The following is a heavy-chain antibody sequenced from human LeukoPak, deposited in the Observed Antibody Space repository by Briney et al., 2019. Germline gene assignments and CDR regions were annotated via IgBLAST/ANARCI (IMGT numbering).Heavy chain of an antibody. CDR3: ARNHPPYGGNQNWFDP. Sequence: GGSLRLSCAASGFTFSSYSMNWVRQAPGKGLEWVSSISSSSSYIYYADSVKGRFTISRDNAKNSLYLQMNSLRAEDTAVYYCARNHPPYGGNQNWFDPWGQGTLVTVSP. CDR2: ISSSSSYI. J-gene: IGHJ5*02. CDR1: GFTFSSYS. V-gene: IGHV3-21*01. D-gene: IGHD4-23*01.